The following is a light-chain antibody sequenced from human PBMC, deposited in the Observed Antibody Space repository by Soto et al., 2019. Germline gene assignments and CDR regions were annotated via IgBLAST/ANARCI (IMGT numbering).Light chain of an antibody. V-gene: IGLV1-44*01. Sequence: QSVLTQSPSASGTPGQRVTISCSGSFSNVGINTVNWYQQLPGTAPKLLIYSDNQRPSGVPDRFSGSKSGTSASLAISGLQSEDAADYYCASWDDSLNGVVFGGGTKVTVL. CDR3: ASWDDSLNGVV. CDR1: FSNVGINT. J-gene: IGLJ2*01. CDR2: SDN.